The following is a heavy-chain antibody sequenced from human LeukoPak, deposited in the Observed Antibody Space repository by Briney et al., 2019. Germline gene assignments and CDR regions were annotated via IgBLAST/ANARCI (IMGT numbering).Heavy chain of an antibody. J-gene: IGHJ4*02. CDR2: IYYSGTT. D-gene: IGHD6-6*01. Sequence: PSETLSLTCTVSGASISGYYWSWIRQPPGKGLEWIGYIYYSGTTNYNPSLKSRLTMSVDTSKNHFSLKLTSVTAADTAVYYCARESYSSSYLFDFWGQGTQVTVSS. CDR1: GASISGYY. CDR3: ARESYSSSYLFDF. V-gene: IGHV4-59*01.